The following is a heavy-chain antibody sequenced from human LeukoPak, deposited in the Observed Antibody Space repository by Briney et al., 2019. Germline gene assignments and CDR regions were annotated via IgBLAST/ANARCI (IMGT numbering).Heavy chain of an antibody. CDR2: TYYSGST. CDR1: GGSISSYY. CDR3: ARDPGGYYDSSGYYSHVGYFDY. V-gene: IGHV4-59*01. J-gene: IGHJ4*02. D-gene: IGHD3-22*01. Sequence: PSETLSLTCTVSGGSISSYYWSWIRQPPGKELEWIGHTYYSGSTNYNPSLNRQVTISVHTSKSQFSLKLSSVTAADTAVYYCARDPGGYYDSSGYYSHVGYFDYWGQGTLVTVSS.